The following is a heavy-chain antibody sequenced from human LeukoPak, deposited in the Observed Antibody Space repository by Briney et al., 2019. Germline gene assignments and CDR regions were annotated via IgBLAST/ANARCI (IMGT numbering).Heavy chain of an antibody. V-gene: IGHV1-2*02. CDR1: GYTFTGYF. CDR3: ARAYVWGSYRYYFDY. CDR2: INPNSGGT. Sequence: GASVKVSCQASGYTFTGYFMHWVRQAPGQGLEWMGWINPNSGGTNYAQKFQGRVTMTRDTSISTAYMELSRLRSDDTAVYYCARAYVWGSYRYYFDYWGQGTLVTVSS. D-gene: IGHD3-16*02. J-gene: IGHJ4*02.